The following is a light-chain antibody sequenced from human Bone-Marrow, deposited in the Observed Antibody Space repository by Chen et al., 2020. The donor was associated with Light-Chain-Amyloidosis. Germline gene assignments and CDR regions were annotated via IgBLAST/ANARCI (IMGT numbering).Light chain of an antibody. CDR1: SSDVGGYNF. V-gene: IGLV2-14*01. CDR2: EVN. J-gene: IGLJ2*01. CDR3: SSYRSGSYVL. Sequence: SALTQPASFSGSPALSSTFSCARTSSDVGGYNFDSWYQQNAGKVPRLIIYEVNHRPSGVSSRFSASKSGNTASLTISGLQTEDEGDYYCSSYRSGSYVLFGGGTKLTVL.